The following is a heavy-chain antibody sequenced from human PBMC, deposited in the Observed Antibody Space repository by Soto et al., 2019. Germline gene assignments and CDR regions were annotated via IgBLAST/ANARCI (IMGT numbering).Heavy chain of an antibody. J-gene: IGHJ6*02. V-gene: IGHV5-51*01. CDR3: ASTPLAGDYYYYGMDV. Sequence: PGESLKISCKGSGYSFTSYWIGWVRQMPGKGLEWMGIIYPGDSDTRYSPSFQGQVTISADKSISTAYLQWSSLKASDTAMYYCASTPLAGDYYYYGMDVWGQGTTVTVSS. CDR1: GYSFTSYW. D-gene: IGHD6-19*01. CDR2: IYPGDSDT.